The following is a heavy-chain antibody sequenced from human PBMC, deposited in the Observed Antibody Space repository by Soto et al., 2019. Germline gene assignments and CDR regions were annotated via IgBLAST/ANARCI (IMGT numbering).Heavy chain of an antibody. D-gene: IGHD4-4*01. V-gene: IGHV3-9*01. CDR2: FSWNSGSI. CDR3: VKDMATVTGVAFDL. Sequence: PGGSLRLSCAASGFTFHDSATHWVRQAPGKGLEWVSGFSWNSGSIGSADSVKGRFTISGDNAKNSVYLQMNSLRVEDTALYYCVKDMATVTGVAFDLWGQGTMVTVSS. J-gene: IGHJ3*01. CDR1: GFTFHDSA.